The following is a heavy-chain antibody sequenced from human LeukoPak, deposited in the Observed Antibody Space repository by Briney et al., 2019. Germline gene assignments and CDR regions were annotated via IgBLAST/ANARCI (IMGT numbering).Heavy chain of an antibody. CDR3: ARADRRDAFDI. V-gene: IGHV3-30*04. J-gene: IGHJ3*02. Sequence: GALRLSCAASGFTFSSYAMHWVRQAPGKGLEWVAVISYDGSNKYYADSVKGRFTISRDNSKNTLYLQMSSLRAEDTAVYYCARADRRDAFDIWGQGTMVTVSS. CDR2: ISYDGSNK. CDR1: GFTFSSYA.